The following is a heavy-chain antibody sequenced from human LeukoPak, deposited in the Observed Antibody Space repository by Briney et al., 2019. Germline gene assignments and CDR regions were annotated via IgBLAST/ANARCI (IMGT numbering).Heavy chain of an antibody. Sequence: GGSLRLSCAASGFTFSSYAMHWFRQAPGKGLEWVAVISYDGSNTYYADSVKGRFTISRDNSKNTLYLQMNSLRAEDTAVYYCARNGIADEFDYWGQGTLVTVSS. CDR2: ISYDGSNT. J-gene: IGHJ4*02. V-gene: IGHV3-30-3*01. CDR3: ARNGIADEFDY. CDR1: GFTFSSYA. D-gene: IGHD1-14*01.